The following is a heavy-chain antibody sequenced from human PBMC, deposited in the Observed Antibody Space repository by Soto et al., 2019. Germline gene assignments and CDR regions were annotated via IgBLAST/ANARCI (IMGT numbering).Heavy chain of an antibody. CDR3: PRARYGAYDAFDI. V-gene: IGHV3-48*01. Sequence: GGALRLSCAASGFTFSSYSMNWVRQAPGKGMEWVSYISSSSSTIYYADSVKGRFTISRDNAKNSLYLQMNSLRAEYTAVYYCPRARYGAYDAFDIWGQGTMVTVSS. CDR1: GFTFSSYS. D-gene: IGHD4-17*01. CDR2: ISSSSSTI. J-gene: IGHJ3*02.